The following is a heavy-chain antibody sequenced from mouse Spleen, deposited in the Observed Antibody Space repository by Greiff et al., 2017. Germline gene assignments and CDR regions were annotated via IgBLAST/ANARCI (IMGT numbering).Heavy chain of an antibody. CDR3: ASSYYYGSRPFAY. CDR1: GYSFTDYN. J-gene: IGHJ3*01. Sequence: EVKLMESGPELVKPGASVKISCKASGYSFTDYNMNWVKQSNGKSLEWIGVINPNYGTTSYNQKFKGKATLTVDQSSSTAYMQLNSLTSEDSAVYYCASSYYYGSRPFAYWGQGTLVTVSA. V-gene: IGHV1-39*01. D-gene: IGHD1-1*01. CDR2: INPNYGTT.